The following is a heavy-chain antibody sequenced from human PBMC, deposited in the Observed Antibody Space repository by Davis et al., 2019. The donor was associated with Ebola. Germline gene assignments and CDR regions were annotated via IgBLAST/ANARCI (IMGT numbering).Heavy chain of an antibody. Sequence: MPSETLSLTCAVYGGSFSGYYWSWIRQPPGKGLEWIGEINHSGSTNYNPSLKSRVTISVDTSKNQFSLKLSSVTAADTAVYYCARSYDFWSGYWFDPWGQGTLVTVSS. CDR1: GGSFSGYY. CDR2: INHSGST. V-gene: IGHV4-34*01. CDR3: ARSYDFWSGYWFDP. D-gene: IGHD3-3*01. J-gene: IGHJ5*02.